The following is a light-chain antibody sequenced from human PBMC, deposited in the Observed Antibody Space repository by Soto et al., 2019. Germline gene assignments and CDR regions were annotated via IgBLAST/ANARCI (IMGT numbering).Light chain of an antibody. CDR2: XVS. J-gene: IGLJ2*01. Sequence: VGGYDYVSWYQQDSGKAPXXXXXXVSXXPSGVPNXXXGSKSGNTASLTVSGLQAEDEADYYCSSYAGSNNFVFXGGTKLTVL. CDR3: SSYAGSNNFV. CDR1: VGGYDY. V-gene: IGLV2-8*01.